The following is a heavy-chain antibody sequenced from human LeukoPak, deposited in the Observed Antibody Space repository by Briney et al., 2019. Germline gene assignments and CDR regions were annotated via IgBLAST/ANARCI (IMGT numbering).Heavy chain of an antibody. CDR1: GYISTSYW. Sequence: GESLKISCKGSGYISTSYWIGWVRQMPGKGLEWMGIIYPGDSDTRYSPSFQGQVTISADKSISTAYLQWSSLKASDTAMYYCARLLGGYSGYDPFDYWGQGTLVTVSS. CDR2: IYPGDSDT. D-gene: IGHD5-12*01. J-gene: IGHJ4*02. CDR3: ARLLGGYSGYDPFDY. V-gene: IGHV5-51*01.